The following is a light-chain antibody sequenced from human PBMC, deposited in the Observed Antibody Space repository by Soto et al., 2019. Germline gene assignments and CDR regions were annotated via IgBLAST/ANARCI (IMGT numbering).Light chain of an antibody. V-gene: IGKV3-11*01. J-gene: IGKJ2*01. CDR1: QSVSSY. CDR2: DAS. Sequence: EIVLTQSPATLSLSPGERATLSCRASQSVSSYLAWYQQKPGQAPRLLIYDASNRATGIPARFSGSGSGTDFTRTISSLEHEDFAVYNCQQRSNWPPYTFGQGTKLEIK. CDR3: QQRSNWPPYT.